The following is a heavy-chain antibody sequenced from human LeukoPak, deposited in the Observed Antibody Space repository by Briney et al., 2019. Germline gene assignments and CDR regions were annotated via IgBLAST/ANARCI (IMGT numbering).Heavy chain of an antibody. D-gene: IGHD3-3*01. CDR3: ARGSGSFDY. V-gene: IGHV4-59*01. CDR1: GGSISSYY. J-gene: IGHJ4*02. CDR2: IYYSGST. Sequence: PSETLSLTCTVSGGSISSYYWSWIRQPPGKGLEWIGYIYYSGSTNYNPPLKSRVTISVDTSKNQFSLKLSSVTAADTAVYYCARGSGSFDYWGQGTLVTVSS.